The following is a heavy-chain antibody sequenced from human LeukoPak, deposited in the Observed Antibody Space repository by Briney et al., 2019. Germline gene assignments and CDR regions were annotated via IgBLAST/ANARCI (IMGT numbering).Heavy chain of an antibody. CDR3: ARGAKYGSGSFLKDY. D-gene: IGHD6-19*01. CDR2: IKSDGSPT. V-gene: IGHV3-74*01. J-gene: IGHJ4*02. CDR1: GFTFSSYL. Sequence: GGSLRLSCAASGFTFSSYLMHWVRQAPGKGLVWVSRIKSDGSPTIYADSVKGGFTISSDNDKNTGYLQMNSLRAEDTAVYYCARGAKYGSGSFLKDYWGQGTLVTVSS.